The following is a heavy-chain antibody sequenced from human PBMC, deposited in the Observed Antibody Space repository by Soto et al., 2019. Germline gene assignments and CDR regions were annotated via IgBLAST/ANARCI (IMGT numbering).Heavy chain of an antibody. CDR1: GYTFSSHA. V-gene: IGHV3-23*01. CDR3: SGGYSRTYGYYLDN. J-gene: IGHJ4*02. D-gene: IGHD1-26*01. Sequence: GGSLRLSCVVSGYTFSSHAIGWVRQGPGKGLEWVSAITSSGDTTYYADSVKGRFSISRDNSKSTLYLQMNSLRAEDTALYFCSGGYSRTYGYYLDNWGPGTLVTVSS. CDR2: ITSSGDTT.